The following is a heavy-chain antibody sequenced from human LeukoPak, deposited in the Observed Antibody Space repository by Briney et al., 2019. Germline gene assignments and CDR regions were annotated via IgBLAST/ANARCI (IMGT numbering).Heavy chain of an antibody. CDR3: AKEGGSGSYYPDAFDI. CDR1: GFTFDDYA. Sequence: GGSLRLSCAASGFTFDDYAMHWVRQAPGKGLEWVSLISGDGGSTYYADSVKGRFTISRDNSKNSLYLQMNSLRTEDTALYYCAKEGGSGSYYPDAFDIWGQGTMVTASS. CDR2: ISGDGGST. D-gene: IGHD3-10*01. J-gene: IGHJ3*02. V-gene: IGHV3-43*02.